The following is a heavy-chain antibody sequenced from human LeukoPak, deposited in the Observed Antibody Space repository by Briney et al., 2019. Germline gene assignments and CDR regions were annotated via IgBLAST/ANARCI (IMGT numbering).Heavy chain of an antibody. Sequence: KSSETLSLTCTVSGGSISSGSFYWTWIRQPAGKGLEWIGRIYNSGGTNYNPSLKSRVTISLDTSKNQFSLKVTSVTAAETAVYYCAREGATLYYGAFDMWGQGTMVTVSS. D-gene: IGHD2-8*01. CDR2: IYNSGGT. J-gene: IGHJ3*02. CDR1: GGSISSGSFY. CDR3: AREGATLYYGAFDM. V-gene: IGHV4-61*02.